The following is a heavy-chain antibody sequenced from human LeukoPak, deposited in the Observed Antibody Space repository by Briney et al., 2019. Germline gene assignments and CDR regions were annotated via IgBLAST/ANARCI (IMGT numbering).Heavy chain of an antibody. CDR1: RFTFSNYV. V-gene: IGHV3-30*03. CDR3: AAMTSVTTGDY. CDR2: ISYDGSNK. Sequence: GGSLRLSCAASRFTFSNYVMHWVRQAPGKGLEWVAVISYDGSNKYYADSVKGRFTISRDNSKNTLYLQMNSLRAEDTAVYYCAAMTSVTTGDYWGQGTLVTVSS. D-gene: IGHD4-11*01. J-gene: IGHJ4*02.